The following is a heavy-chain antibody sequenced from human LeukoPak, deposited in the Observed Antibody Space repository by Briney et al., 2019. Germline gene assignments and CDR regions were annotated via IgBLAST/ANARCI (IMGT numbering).Heavy chain of an antibody. CDR1: GGSFSGYY. D-gene: IGHD6-19*01. J-gene: IGHJ4*02. CDR3: ARQAPGYTSGWSL. CDR2: INHSGST. Sequence: SETLSLTCAVYGGSFSGYYWSWIRQPPGKGLEWIGEINHSGSTNYNPSLKSRVTISVDTSKNQFSLKLSSVTAADTAVYYCARQAPGYTSGWSLWGQGTLVTVSS. V-gene: IGHV4-34*01.